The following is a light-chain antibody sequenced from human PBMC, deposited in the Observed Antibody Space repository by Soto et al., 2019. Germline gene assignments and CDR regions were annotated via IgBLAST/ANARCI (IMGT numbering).Light chain of an antibody. Sequence: QSVLTQPPSASGTPGQKVTISCSGSSSNIGSNHVYWYQQFPGSAPRLLIYRSDQRPSGVPDRFSGSKSGTSASLAISGLRSEDEADYYCAAWDDSLSALLFGGGTQPTVL. CDR2: RSD. CDR1: SSNIGSNH. V-gene: IGLV1-47*01. J-gene: IGLJ2*01. CDR3: AAWDDSLSALL.